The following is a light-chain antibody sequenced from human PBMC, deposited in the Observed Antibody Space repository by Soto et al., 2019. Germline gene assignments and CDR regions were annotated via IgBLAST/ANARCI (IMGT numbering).Light chain of an antibody. V-gene: IGKV1-5*03. CDR3: QQYKDYPIT. CDR2: KAS. Sequence: IKMYQSPSTLSATVGDRVTITCRASQSISTWLAWYQQEPGKAPKLLIHKASSLQSGVPSRFSGNGSGTDFTLTISSLHPDDFATYYCQQYKDYPITFGQGTRLEIK. J-gene: IGKJ5*01. CDR1: QSISTW.